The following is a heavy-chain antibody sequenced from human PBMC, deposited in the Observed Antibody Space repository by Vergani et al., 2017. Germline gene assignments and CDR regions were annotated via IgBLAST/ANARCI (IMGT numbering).Heavy chain of an antibody. CDR2: ISGHDHRT. J-gene: IGHJ4*02. V-gene: IGHV3-23*01. CDR3: ARRDSSSPALDY. D-gene: IGHD6-6*01. Sequence: EVQLLESGGGSVQPGESLRLSCVASGFRFREHGMNWVRQAPGKGLEWVSGISGHDHRTLYADSVKGRFIISRENAKNSLYLQMNGLRAGDTAVYYCARRDSSSPALDYWGQGTLVTVSS. CDR1: GFRFREHG.